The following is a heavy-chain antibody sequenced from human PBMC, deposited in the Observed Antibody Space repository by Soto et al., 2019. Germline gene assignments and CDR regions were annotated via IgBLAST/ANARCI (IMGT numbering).Heavy chain of an antibody. Sequence: PGGSLRLSCAASGFTFSSYAMSWVRQAPGKGLEWVSAFSGSGGSTYYADSVKGRFTISRDNSKNTLYLQMNSLRAEDTAVYYCAKGGYSYGGGYFDYWGQGTLVTVSS. D-gene: IGHD5-18*01. CDR3: AKGGYSYGGGYFDY. CDR1: GFTFSSYA. V-gene: IGHV3-23*01. CDR2: FSGSGGST. J-gene: IGHJ4*02.